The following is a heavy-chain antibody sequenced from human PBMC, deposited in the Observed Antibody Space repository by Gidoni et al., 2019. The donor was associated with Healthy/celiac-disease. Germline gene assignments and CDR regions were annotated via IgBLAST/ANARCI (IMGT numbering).Heavy chain of an antibody. CDR2: IYYSGST. Sequence: QVQLQESGPGLVKPSETLSLTCTVSGGSISSYYWSWIRQPPGKGLEWIGYIYYSGSTNYNPSLKSRVTISVDTSKNQFSLKLSSVTAADTAVYYCARGKDCGGDCYSFAYWGQGTLVTVSS. V-gene: IGHV4-59*01. CDR1: GGSISSYY. J-gene: IGHJ4*02. CDR3: ARGKDCGGDCYSFAY. D-gene: IGHD2-21*02.